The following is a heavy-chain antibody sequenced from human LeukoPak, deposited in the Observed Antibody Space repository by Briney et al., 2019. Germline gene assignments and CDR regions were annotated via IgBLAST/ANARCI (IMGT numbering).Heavy chain of an antibody. CDR2: IYYSGST. V-gene: IGHV4-59*01. CDR3: ARRFGELLYRGYYYYYVDV. D-gene: IGHD3-10*01. Sequence: SETLSLTCTVSGGSISSYYWSWIRQPPGKGLEWIGYIYYSGSTNYNPSLKSRVTISVDTSKNQFSLKLSSVTAADTAVYYCARRFGELLYRGYYYYYVDVWGKGTTVTVSS. J-gene: IGHJ6*03. CDR1: GGSISSYY.